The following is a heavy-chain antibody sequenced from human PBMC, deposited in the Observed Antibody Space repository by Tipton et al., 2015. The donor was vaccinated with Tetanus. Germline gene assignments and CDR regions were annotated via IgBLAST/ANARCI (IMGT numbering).Heavy chain of an antibody. CDR3: ARDRGVRGGYYYYHGMDV. Sequence: TLSLTCTVSGGSISSDGAYWSWIRQHPGEGLEWIGYISNSGSTYYNPSLKSRVTISVDTSQKQISLKVNSVTAADTAVYYCARDRGVRGGYYYYHGMDVWGQGTTVTFSS. J-gene: IGHJ6*02. CDR2: ISNSGST. D-gene: IGHD3-10*01. V-gene: IGHV4-31*03. CDR1: GGSISSDGAY.